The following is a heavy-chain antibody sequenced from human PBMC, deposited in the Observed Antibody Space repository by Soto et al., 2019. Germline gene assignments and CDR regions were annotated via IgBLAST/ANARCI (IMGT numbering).Heavy chain of an antibody. D-gene: IGHD3-3*01. CDR3: AKDRELRFLEWLSPIAPRDGMDV. V-gene: IGHV3-23*01. J-gene: IGHJ6*02. CDR2: ISGSGGST. Sequence: EVQLLESGGGLVQPGGSLRLSCAASGFTFSSYAMSWVRQAPGKGLEWVSAISGSGGSTYYADSVKGRFTISRDNSKNTLYLQMNSLRAEDTAVYYCAKDRELRFLEWLSPIAPRDGMDVWGQGTTVTVSS. CDR1: GFTFSSYA.